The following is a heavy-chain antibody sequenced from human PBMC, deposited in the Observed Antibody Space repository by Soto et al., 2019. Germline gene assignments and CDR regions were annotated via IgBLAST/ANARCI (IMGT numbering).Heavy chain of an antibody. V-gene: IGHV3-30-3*01. CDR3: ARDLDEEIIERSTSY. CDR2: ISFDGSNK. J-gene: IGHJ4*02. Sequence: QVQLVESGGGVVQPGRSLRLSCAASGFTFSRYAMHWVRQAPGKGLEWVSVISFDGSNKYYADSVKGRFTISRDNSKNTLYLQMNSLRADDTAVYYCARDLDEEIIERSTSYWGQGTLVTVSS. CDR1: GFTFSRYA.